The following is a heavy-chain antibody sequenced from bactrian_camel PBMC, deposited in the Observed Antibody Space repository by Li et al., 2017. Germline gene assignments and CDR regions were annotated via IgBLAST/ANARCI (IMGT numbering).Heavy chain of an antibody. CDR1: GFTFSSSY. V-gene: IGHV3-2*01. CDR2: ISSDGSKT. D-gene: IGHD2*01. J-gene: IGHJ6*01. Sequence: QVQLVESGGGLVRPGGSLRLSCAASGFTFSSSYMRWVRQAPEKGLEWVSSISSDGSKTFYPDSVKGRFTISRDNAKNTLYLQMNGLKIEDSAVYYCATRYCSGGYCYDSFGYWGQGTQVTVS. CDR3: ATRYCSGGYCYDSFGY.